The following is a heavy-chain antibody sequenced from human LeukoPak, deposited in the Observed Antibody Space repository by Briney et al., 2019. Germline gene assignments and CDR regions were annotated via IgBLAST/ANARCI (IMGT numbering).Heavy chain of an antibody. Sequence: GGSLRLSCAVSGFTFSDYEMNWVRRAPGKGLEWVAYIINGGSIIYYGDSVKGRFTISRDNAKNSLHLQMNSLRAEDTAVYYCARQRIAVTVGGDFDYWGQRTLVTVSS. CDR3: ARQRIAVTVGGDFDY. J-gene: IGHJ4*02. CDR1: GFTFSDYE. V-gene: IGHV3-48*03. D-gene: IGHD6-19*01. CDR2: IINGGSII.